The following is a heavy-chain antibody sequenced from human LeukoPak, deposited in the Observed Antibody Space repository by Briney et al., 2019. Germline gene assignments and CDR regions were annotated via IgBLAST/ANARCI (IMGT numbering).Heavy chain of an antibody. J-gene: IGHJ6*02. D-gene: IGHD3-3*01. CDR3: ARDLAYYDFWSGYTYYYGMDV. CDR2: IYXSGST. CDR1: GGXXXSGXXX. V-gene: IGHV4-30-4*01. Sequence: GGXXXSGXXXWSWIRQPPGKGXXWIXYIYXSGSTYYNPSLKSRVTISVDTSKNQFSLKLSSVTAADTAVYYCARDLAYYDFWSGYTYYYGMDVWGQGTTVTVSS.